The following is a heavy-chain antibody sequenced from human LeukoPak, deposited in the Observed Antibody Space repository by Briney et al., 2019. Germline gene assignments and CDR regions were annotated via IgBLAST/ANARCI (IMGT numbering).Heavy chain of an antibody. CDR3: ASAGGSGGDV. CDR1: GFTFSSYS. CDR2: ISSSSSYI. Sequence: PGGSLRLSCAASGFTFSSYSMNWVRQAPGKGLEWVSSISSSSSYIYYADSVKGRFTISRDNAKNSLYLHMNSLRAEDTAVYYCASAGGSGGDVWGKGTTVTVSS. D-gene: IGHD3-10*01. V-gene: IGHV3-21*01. J-gene: IGHJ6*04.